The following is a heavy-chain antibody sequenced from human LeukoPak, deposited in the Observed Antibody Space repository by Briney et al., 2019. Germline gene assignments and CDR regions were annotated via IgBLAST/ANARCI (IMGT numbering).Heavy chain of an antibody. J-gene: IGHJ3*02. CDR2: TDTSGNYI. Sequence: PGGSLILSCTASGFTFSNYGMSWVCQAPGKGLEWVSFTDTSGNYIYYGDSVKGRFTISRDNAKNLVFLQMNGLRAEDTAVYYCARGRSITLLRGVAMSDGFDIWGQGAMVAVSS. V-gene: IGHV3-21*01. D-gene: IGHD3-10*01. CDR1: GFTFSNYG. CDR3: ARGRSITLLRGVAMSDGFDI.